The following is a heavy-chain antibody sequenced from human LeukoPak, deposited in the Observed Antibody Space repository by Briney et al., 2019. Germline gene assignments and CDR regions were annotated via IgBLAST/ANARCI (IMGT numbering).Heavy chain of an antibody. V-gene: IGHV3-74*01. CDR1: GSTFSNYW. D-gene: IGHD1-26*01. CDR2: INPDGSRT. J-gene: IGHJ3*02. Sequence: GGSLRLSCAASGSTFSNYWMHWVRQAPGKGLVWVSRINPDGSRTDYADSVAGRFTISRDNAKNTLYLQMNSLRVEDTAVYYCSWDHTGKEDIWGQGAMVTVSS. CDR3: SWDHTGKEDI.